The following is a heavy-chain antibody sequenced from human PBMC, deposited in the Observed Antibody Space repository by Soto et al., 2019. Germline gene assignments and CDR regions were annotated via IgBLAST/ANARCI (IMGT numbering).Heavy chain of an antibody. CDR2: ISYDGSNK. Sequence: QVQLVESGGGVVQPGRSLRLSCAASGFTFSSYAMHWVRQAPGKGLEWVAVISYDGSNKYYADSVKGRFTISRDNSKNTLYLQMNSLRAEDTAVYYCAREMLTWELLNAFDIWGQGTMVTVSS. CDR1: GFTFSSYA. CDR3: AREMLTWELLNAFDI. V-gene: IGHV3-30-3*01. D-gene: IGHD1-26*01. J-gene: IGHJ3*02.